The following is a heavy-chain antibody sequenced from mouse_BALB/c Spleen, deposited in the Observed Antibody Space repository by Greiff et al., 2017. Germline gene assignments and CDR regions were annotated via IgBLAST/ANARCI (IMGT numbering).Heavy chain of an antibody. D-gene: IGHD3-1*01. CDR3: ARMGRRAYAMDY. CDR2: IWSGGST. J-gene: IGHJ4*01. Sequence: VQRVESGPGLVQPSQSLSITCTVSGFSLTSYGVHWVRQSPGKGLEWLGVIWSGGSTDYNAAFISRLSISKDNSKSQVFFKMNSLQANDTAIYYCARMGRRAYAMDYWGQGTSVTVSS. V-gene: IGHV2-2*02. CDR1: GFSLTSYG.